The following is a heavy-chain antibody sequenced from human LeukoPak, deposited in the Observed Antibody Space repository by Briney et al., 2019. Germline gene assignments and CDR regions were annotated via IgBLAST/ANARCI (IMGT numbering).Heavy chain of an antibody. V-gene: IGHV3-23*01. CDR3: SSKLFGDY. D-gene: IGHD2-21*01. J-gene: IGHJ4*02. Sequence: GGSLRLSCAASGFSFRTYAMNWVRQAPGKGLEWVSTISSNGGSTYFTDSVKGRFTISRDNSKNALYLQMNSLRAEDTAIYYCSSKLFGDYWGQGTLVTVSS. CDR1: GFSFRTYA. CDR2: ISSNGGST.